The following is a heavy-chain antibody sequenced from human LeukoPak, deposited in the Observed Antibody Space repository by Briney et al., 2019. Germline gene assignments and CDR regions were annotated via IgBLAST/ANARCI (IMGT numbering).Heavy chain of an antibody. D-gene: IGHD1-26*01. CDR1: GFTFSSYA. J-gene: IGHJ5*02. CDR3: ARIGAGWFDP. Sequence: PRGSLRLSCAASGFTFSSYAMSWVRQAPGKGLEWVSAISGSGGSTYYADSVKGRFTISRDNSKNTLYLQMNSLRAEDTAVYYCARIGAGWFDPWGQGTLVTVSS. V-gene: IGHV3-23*01. CDR2: ISGSGGST.